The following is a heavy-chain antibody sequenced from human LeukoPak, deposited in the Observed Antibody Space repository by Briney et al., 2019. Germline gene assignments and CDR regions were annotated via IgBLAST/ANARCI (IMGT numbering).Heavy chain of an antibody. CDR3: ARDQYDTWSRRGNFDS. V-gene: IGHV3-11*01. CDR1: GFTFSDYY. J-gene: IGHJ4*02. CDR2: ISSSGGTI. Sequence: ETGGSLRLSCAASGFTFSDYYMSWIRQAPGRGLEWVSYISSSGGTIYYADSVKGRFTISRDNPKNSLYLQMNSLRAEDTAVYYCARDQYDTWSRRGNFDSWGQGTLVIVSS. D-gene: IGHD3-3*01.